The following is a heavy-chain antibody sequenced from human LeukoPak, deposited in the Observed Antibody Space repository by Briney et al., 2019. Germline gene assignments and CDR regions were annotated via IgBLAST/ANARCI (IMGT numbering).Heavy chain of an antibody. CDR2: IYHSGST. V-gene: IGHV4-4*02. D-gene: IGHD2-2*02. CDR3: ARGLVVPAAIQIWGKSKYYFDY. Sequence: SETLSLTCAVSGGSISSSNWWSWVRQPPGKGLEWIGEIYHSGSTNYNPSLKSRVTISVDTSKNQFSLKLSSVTAADTAVYYCARGLVVPAAIQIWGKSKYYFDYWGQGTLVTVSS. J-gene: IGHJ4*02. CDR1: GGSISSSNW.